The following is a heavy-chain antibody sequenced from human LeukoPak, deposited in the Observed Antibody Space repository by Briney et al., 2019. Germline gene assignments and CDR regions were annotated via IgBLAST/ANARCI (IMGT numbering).Heavy chain of an antibody. J-gene: IGHJ6*03. Sequence: GGSLRLSCAASGFTFSSYSMNWVRQAPGKGLEWVSYISSSSSTIYYADSVKGRFTISRDNAKNSLYLQMNSLRAEDTAVYYCARENTIFYYYMDVWGKGTTVTVSS. CDR2: ISSSSSTI. CDR1: GFTFSSYS. D-gene: IGHD3-3*01. V-gene: IGHV3-48*01. CDR3: ARENTIFYYYMDV.